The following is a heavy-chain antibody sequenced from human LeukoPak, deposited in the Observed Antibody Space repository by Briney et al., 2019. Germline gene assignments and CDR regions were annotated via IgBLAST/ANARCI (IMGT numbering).Heavy chain of an antibody. CDR2: ISYDGSNK. J-gene: IGHJ4*02. Sequence: GGSLRLSCAASGFTFSSYAMHWVRQAPGKGLEWVAVISYDGSNKYYADSVKGRFTISRDNSENTLYLQMNSLRAEDTAVYYCARSSHYWGQGTLVTVSS. D-gene: IGHD6-6*01. CDR1: GFTFSSYA. V-gene: IGHV3-30*04. CDR3: ARSSHY.